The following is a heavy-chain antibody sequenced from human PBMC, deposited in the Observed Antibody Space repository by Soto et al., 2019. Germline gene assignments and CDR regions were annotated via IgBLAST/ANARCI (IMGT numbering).Heavy chain of an antibody. V-gene: IGHV4-30-4*01. D-gene: IGHD6-13*01. CDR2: LYFNGGT. CDR1: GGPINSPDYY. J-gene: IGHJ5*02. CDR3: ARGISKESGWYEADTWFDA. Sequence: PSETLSLTCNVSGGPINSPDYYWTWIRQSPGKGLEWIGYLYFNGGTQYNPSLRTPISMSLDTSKKHVSLKMRPVTCADTAVYYCARGISKESGWYEADTWFDAWGQGALVTVPS.